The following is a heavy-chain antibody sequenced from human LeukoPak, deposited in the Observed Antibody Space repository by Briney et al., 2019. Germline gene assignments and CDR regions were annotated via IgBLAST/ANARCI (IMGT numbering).Heavy chain of an antibody. Sequence: PGGSLRLSCSASGFTFNSYNMNWVRQAPGKGLEWVSCISSSGTKYYADSVKGRFTTSRDNGKSSLFLEMNSLRDEDTAVYYCARGPSSSSWSRFDPWGQGTLVTVSS. CDR3: ARGPSSSSWSRFDP. V-gene: IGHV3-48*02. CDR2: ISSSGTK. D-gene: IGHD6-13*01. J-gene: IGHJ5*02. CDR1: GFTFNSYN.